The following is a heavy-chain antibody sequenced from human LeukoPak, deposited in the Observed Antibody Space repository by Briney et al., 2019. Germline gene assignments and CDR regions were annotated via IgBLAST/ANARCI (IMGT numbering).Heavy chain of an antibody. J-gene: IGHJ5*02. CDR1: GVSISSGSYH. CDR3: ATRNSYGDYARNWFDP. Sequence: SSQTLSLTCTVSGVSISSGSYHWGWIRQPPGKGLQWIGSIFYDGTTYYNPSLKSRVTISVDTSRDQSSLNLGSVTAADTAVYYCATRNSYGDYARNWFDPWGQGTLVTVSS. D-gene: IGHD4-17*01. V-gene: IGHV4-39*01. CDR2: IFYDGTT.